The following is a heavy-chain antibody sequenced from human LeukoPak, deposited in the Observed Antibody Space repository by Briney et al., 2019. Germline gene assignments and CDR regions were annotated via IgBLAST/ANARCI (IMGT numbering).Heavy chain of an antibody. D-gene: IGHD3-3*01. V-gene: IGHV4-30-4*01. CDR3: ARFSYDFWSGYGFDP. CDR1: GGSISSGDYY. Sequence: SETLSLTCTVSGGSISSGDYYWSWIRQPPGKGLEWIGYIYYSGSTYHNPSLKSRVTISVDTSKNQFSLKLSSVTAADTAVYYCARFSYDFWSGYGFDPWGQGTLVTVSS. CDR2: IYYSGST. J-gene: IGHJ5*02.